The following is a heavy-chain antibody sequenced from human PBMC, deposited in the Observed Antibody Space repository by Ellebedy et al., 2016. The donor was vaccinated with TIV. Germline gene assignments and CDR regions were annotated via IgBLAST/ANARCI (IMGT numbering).Heavy chain of an antibody. CDR3: ARMPYYHDGSAYENDAFDI. Sequence: SGPTLVKPTQTLTLTCTFSGFSLSTSGMRVSWIRQPPGKALEWLARIDWDDDKFYRTSLKNRLTISKDTSKNQVVLTMTNMDPVDTATYYCARMPYYHDGSAYENDAFDIWGQGTMVTVSS. V-gene: IGHV2-70*04. J-gene: IGHJ3*02. CDR2: IDWDDDK. CDR1: GFSLSTSGMR. D-gene: IGHD3-22*01.